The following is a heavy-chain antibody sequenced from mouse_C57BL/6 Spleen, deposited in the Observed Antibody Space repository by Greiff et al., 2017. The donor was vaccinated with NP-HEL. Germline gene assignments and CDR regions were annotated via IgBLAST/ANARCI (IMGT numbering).Heavy chain of an antibody. CDR1: GYTFTDYY. V-gene: IGHV1-19*01. J-gene: IGHJ2*01. Sequence: EVHLVESGPVLVKPGASVKMSCKASGYTFTDYYMNWVKQSHGKSLEWIGVINPYNGGTSYNQKFKGKATLTVDKSSSTAYMELNSLTSEDSAVYYCARRGSSGYRFDYWGQGTTLTVSS. D-gene: IGHD3-2*02. CDR2: INPYNGGT. CDR3: ARRGSSGYRFDY.